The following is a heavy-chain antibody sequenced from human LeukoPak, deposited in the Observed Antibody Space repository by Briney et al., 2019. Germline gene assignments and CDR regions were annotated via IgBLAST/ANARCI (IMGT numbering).Heavy chain of an antibody. Sequence: GASVKVSFKTSGYTFIRYYMHWVRLAPGQGLEWMGVISPSDGRISYAQNFQGRVTMTRDTSTSTVYMDLSSLRSEDTALYYCARSGGSGDYYNAVDYWGQGTLVIVSS. CDR1: GYTFIRYY. CDR3: ARSGGSGDYYNAVDY. D-gene: IGHD3-10*01. J-gene: IGHJ4*02. V-gene: IGHV1-46*01. CDR2: ISPSDGRI.